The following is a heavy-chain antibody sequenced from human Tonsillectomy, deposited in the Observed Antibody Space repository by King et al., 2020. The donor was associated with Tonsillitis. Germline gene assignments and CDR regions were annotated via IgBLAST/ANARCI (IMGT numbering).Heavy chain of an antibody. J-gene: IGHJ2*01. CDR1: GGSIFSYY. V-gene: IGHV4-59*01. Sequence: VQLQESGPGLVKPSETLSLTCTVSGGSIFSYYWSWIRQPPGKGLEWIGYMYYSGSTNYNPSLKSRVTISVDTSKNQFSLKLSSVTAADTAVYYCARDFWRVRGAKREYPWYFDLWGRGTLVTVSS. D-gene: IGHD3-10*01. CDR2: MYYSGST. CDR3: ARDFWRVRGAKREYPWYFDL.